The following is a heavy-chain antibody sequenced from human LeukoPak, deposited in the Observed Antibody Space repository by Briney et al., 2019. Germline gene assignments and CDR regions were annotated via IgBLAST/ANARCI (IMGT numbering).Heavy chain of an antibody. CDR2: MDHSGST. CDR3: ARTRVSFPGTAAPGTDLEYYFDY. D-gene: IGHD6-13*01. J-gene: IGHJ4*02. V-gene: IGHV4-30-2*01. CDR1: GGSISSGGDG. Sequence: KAAETLSLTCTVYGGSISSGGDGWGWIRERAGKGLEWIVDMDHSGSTYYKPSLKSRVIISVDTSKTQISLKLSSVTAADTAVYYCARTRVSFPGTAAPGTDLEYYFDYWGQGTLVTVSS.